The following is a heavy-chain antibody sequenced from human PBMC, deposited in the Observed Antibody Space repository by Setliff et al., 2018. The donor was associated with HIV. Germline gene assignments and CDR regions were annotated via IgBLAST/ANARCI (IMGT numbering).Heavy chain of an antibody. CDR1: GGSISNDY. CDR2: IYYTGST. D-gene: IGHD1-1*01. V-gene: IGHV4-59*01. J-gene: IGHJ3*02. Sequence: ASETLSLTCTVSGGSISNDYWHWIRQSPGRGLEWIGYIYYTGSTNYNPSLKSRVAMSVDSSNHQFSLKLTSVTPADTAIYYCAREDGSNSHDTSEIWGQGILVTVSS. CDR3: AREDGSNSHDTSEI.